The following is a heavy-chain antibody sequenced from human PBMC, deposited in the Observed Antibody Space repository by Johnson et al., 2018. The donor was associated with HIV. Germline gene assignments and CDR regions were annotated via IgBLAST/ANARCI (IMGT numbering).Heavy chain of an antibody. CDR2: IYSGGST. CDR1: GFTVSSNY. V-gene: IGHV3-66*02. J-gene: IGHJ3*02. Sequence: VQLVESGGGLVQPGGSLRLSCAASGFTVSSNYMSWVRQAPGKGLEWVSVIYSGGSTYYADSVKGRFTISRDNSKNTLYLQMNSLRAEDTAVYYCARDPTTVVAFDAFDIGGQGTMVTVSS. CDR3: ARDPTTVVAFDAFDI. D-gene: IGHD4-23*01.